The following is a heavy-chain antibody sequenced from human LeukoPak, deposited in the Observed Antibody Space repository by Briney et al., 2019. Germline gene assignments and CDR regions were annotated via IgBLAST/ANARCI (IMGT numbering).Heavy chain of an antibody. D-gene: IGHD3-10*01. J-gene: IGHJ6*03. CDR1: GFTFDDYT. CDR2: ISRDGGST. CDR3: AKGGAVSSKSITMVRGTRRYYYYMDV. V-gene: IGHV3-43*01. Sequence: PGGSLRLSCAASGFTFDDYTMHWVRQAPGKGLEWVALISRDGGSTYYADSVRGRFTISRDNAENSLYLQMNSLRDEDTAVYYCAKGGAVSSKSITMVRGTRRYYYYMDVWGKGTTVTISS.